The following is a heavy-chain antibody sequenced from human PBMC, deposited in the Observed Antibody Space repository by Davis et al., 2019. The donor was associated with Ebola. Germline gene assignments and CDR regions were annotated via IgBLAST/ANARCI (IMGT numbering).Heavy chain of an antibody. D-gene: IGHD2-15*01. CDR2: IWYDGSNT. CDR1: GFTFSSSG. J-gene: IGHJ4*02. Sequence: GESLKISCAASGFTFSSSGMHWVRQAPGKGLEWVAVIWYDGSNTYYADSVKGRFTISRDNSKNTLYLQMNSLRAEETAVYYCARAGDIVVVVAAPLDYWGQGTLVTVSS. CDR3: ARAGDIVVVVAAPLDY. V-gene: IGHV3-33*01.